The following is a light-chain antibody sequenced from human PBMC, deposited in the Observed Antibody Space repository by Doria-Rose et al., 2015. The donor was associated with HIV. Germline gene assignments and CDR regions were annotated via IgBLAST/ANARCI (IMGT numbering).Light chain of an antibody. V-gene: IGLV1-40*02. CDR1: SSNIGAGFD. CDR2: SNT. J-gene: IGLJ1*01. CDR3: QSYDSRLSVYV. Sequence: QSVVTQPPSVSGAPGQRVAISCTGSSSNIGAGFDVNWYQQIPGTAPTLLIRSNTNRPSGVTDRFSGCKSGTSASLAISGLRAEDEADYYCQSYDSRLSVYVFGTGTKVTVL.